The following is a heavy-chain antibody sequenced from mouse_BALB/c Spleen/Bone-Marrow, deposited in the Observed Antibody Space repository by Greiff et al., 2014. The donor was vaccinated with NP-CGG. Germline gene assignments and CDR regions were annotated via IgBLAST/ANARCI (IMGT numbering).Heavy chain of an antibody. V-gene: IGHV5-6-4*01. J-gene: IGHJ4*01. CDR3: TKIYYGYDGGYYYAMDY. CDR2: ISSGGSYT. CDR1: GFTFSSYA. D-gene: IGHD2-2*01. Sequence: EVKLEESGGGLVKPGGSLKLSCAASGFTFSSYAMSWVRQTPERRLEWVATISSGGSYTYYPDSVKGRFTISRDNAKNTLYLQMSSLKSEDTAMYYCTKIYYGYDGGYYYAMDYRGQGTSVTVSS.